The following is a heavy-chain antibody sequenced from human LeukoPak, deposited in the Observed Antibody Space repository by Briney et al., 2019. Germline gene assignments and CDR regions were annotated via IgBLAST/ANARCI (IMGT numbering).Heavy chain of an antibody. CDR2: INPNSGGA. CDR1: GYTFTGYY. Sequence: GASVKVSCKASGYTFTGYYMHWVRQAPGQGLEWMGWINPNSGGANYAQKFQGRVTMTRDTSISTAYMELSRLRSDDTAVYYCATSTPIAAAGGDAFDIWGQGTMVTVSS. D-gene: IGHD6-13*01. J-gene: IGHJ3*02. V-gene: IGHV1-2*02. CDR3: ATSTPIAAAGGDAFDI.